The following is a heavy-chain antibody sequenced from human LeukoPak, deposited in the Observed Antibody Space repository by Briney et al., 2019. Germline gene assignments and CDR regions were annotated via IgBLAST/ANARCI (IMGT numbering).Heavy chain of an antibody. J-gene: IGHJ3*02. CDR1: GYSFTSYW. CDR3: ARGLDYGDYLWDAFDI. D-gene: IGHD4-17*01. CDR2: IYPGDSDT. Sequence: GESLKISCKGSGYSFTSYWIGWVRQMPGKGLEWTGIIYPGDSDTRYSPSFQGQVTISADKSISTAYLQWSSLKASDTAMYYCARGLDYGDYLWDAFDIWGQGTMVTVSS. V-gene: IGHV5-51*01.